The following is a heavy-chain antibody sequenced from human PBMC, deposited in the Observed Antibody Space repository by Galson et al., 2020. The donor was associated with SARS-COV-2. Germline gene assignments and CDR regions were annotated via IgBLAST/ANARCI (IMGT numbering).Heavy chain of an antibody. CDR2: LSASGIST. J-gene: IGHJ6*02. CDR1: GFTFSNSA. V-gene: IGHV3-23*01. D-gene: IGHD3-3*01. Sequence: GGSLRLSCAASGFTFSNSAMTWVRQAPGKGLEWVSSLSASGISTYYGDSVKGRFTISRDNSKDMVFLQLSSVRADDTAVYYCATVMRPFRSLRSLDWNNYGVDVWGPGTTVIVSS. CDR3: ATVMRPFRSLRSLDWNNYGVDV.